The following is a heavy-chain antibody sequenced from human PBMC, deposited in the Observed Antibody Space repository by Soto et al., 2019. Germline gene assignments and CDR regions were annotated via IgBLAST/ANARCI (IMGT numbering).Heavy chain of an antibody. J-gene: IGHJ1*01. V-gene: IGHV3-23*01. CDR1: GFTFSSYA. Sequence: EVQLLESGGGLVQPGGSLRLSCAASGFTFSSYAMSWVRQAPGKGLEWVSAISGGGGGTYYADSVKGRFTISRDNSENTLYLQMNSLSAEDTAVYSCAKSRGDYGAGIGYFQHWGQGTLVTVSS. CDR3: AKSRGDYGAGIGYFQH. CDR2: ISGGGGGT. D-gene: IGHD4-17*01.